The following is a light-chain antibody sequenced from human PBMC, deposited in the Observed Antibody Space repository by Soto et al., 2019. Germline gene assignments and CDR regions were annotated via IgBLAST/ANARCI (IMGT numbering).Light chain of an antibody. CDR1: QSVSSNY. CDR3: QQYGSSPWT. CDR2: AAS. J-gene: IGKJ1*01. V-gene: IGKV3-20*01. Sequence: EIVLTQSPGTLSLSPGERATLSCTASQSVSSNYLGWYQQKPGQAPRLLIYAASSRATGIPDRFSGSGSGTDFTLTISRLEPEDFAVYFCQQYGSSPWTFGQGTKVDIK.